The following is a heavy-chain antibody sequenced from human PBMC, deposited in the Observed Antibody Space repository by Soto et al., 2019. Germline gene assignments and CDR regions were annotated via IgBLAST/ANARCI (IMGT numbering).Heavy chain of an antibody. V-gene: IGHV3-30*18. CDR3: AKDRYGPGTHPRFFDY. D-gene: IGHD3-10*01. CDR1: GFTFTSYA. Sequence: QVQVVESGGGVVQPGGSLRLSCAASGFTFTSYAMHWVRQAPGRGLEWVAAISYEGSYKYYEDSVKGRFTISRDNSKNTVYLQMDSLRDEDTAVYYCAKDRYGPGTHPRFFDYWGRGTLVTVSS. CDR2: ISYEGSYK. J-gene: IGHJ4*02.